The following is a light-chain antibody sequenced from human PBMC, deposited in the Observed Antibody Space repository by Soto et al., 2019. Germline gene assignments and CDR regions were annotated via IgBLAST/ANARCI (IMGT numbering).Light chain of an antibody. V-gene: IGLV3-1*01. CDR3: QAWDGSTAVV. CDR2: QDP. J-gene: IGLJ2*01. CDR1: QLGYKY. Sequence: SYELTQSPSVSVSPGQTASITCSGDQLGYKYASWYQLQPGQSPVLVIYQDPKPPSGIPERFSGYNSGNTATLTIRGTQAMDEADYYCQAWDGSTAVVFGGGTKLTVL.